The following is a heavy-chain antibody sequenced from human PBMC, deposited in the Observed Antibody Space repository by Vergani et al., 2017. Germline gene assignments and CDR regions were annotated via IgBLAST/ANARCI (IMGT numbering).Heavy chain of an antibody. CDR2: IYHSGST. CDR3: AASSGGALVDY. J-gene: IGHJ4*02. Sequence: QVQLQESGPGLVKPSETLSLTCAVSGYSISSGYYWGWIRQPPGKGLEWIGSIYHSGSTYYNPSLKSRVSISVDTSKNEFFLKVRSVTAADPAMYYCAASSGGALVDYWGQGTLVIVSS. CDR1: GYSISSGYY. D-gene: IGHD3-10*01. V-gene: IGHV4-38-2*01.